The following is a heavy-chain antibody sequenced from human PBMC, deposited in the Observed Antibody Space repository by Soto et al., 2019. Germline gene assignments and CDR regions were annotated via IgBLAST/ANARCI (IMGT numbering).Heavy chain of an antibody. CDR3: ARVVVVTAMGHIYLDY. J-gene: IGHJ4*02. CDR1: GGSISSGDYY. CDR2: IYYSGGT. Sequence: PSETLSLTCTVSGGSISSGDYYGSWIRQPPGKGLEWIGYIYYSGGTYYNPSLKSRVTISVDTSKNQFSLKLSSVAAADTAVYYCARVVVVTAMGHIYLDYWGQGTLVTVSS. D-gene: IGHD2-21*02. V-gene: IGHV4-30-4*01.